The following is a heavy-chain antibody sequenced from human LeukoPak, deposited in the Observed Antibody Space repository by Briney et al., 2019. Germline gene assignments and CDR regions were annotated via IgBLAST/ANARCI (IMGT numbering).Heavy chain of an antibody. V-gene: IGHV3-23*01. Sequence: GGSLRLSCAASGFTFSSYAMSWVRQAPGKGLEWVSGISGSGDNTYYADSVKGRFTISRDNSKNTLYLQMNSLRADDTAVYYCARGGLVHRFDPWGQGTLVTVSS. CDR1: GFTFSSYA. CDR3: ARGGLVHRFDP. J-gene: IGHJ5*02. CDR2: ISGSGDNT.